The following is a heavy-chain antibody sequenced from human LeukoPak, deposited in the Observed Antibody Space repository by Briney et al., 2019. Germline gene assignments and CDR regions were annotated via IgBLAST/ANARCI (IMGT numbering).Heavy chain of an antibody. J-gene: IGHJ4*02. CDR2: ISAYNDHT. V-gene: IGHV1-18*01. CDR3: ARRYYDSSGYYEAHDY. Sequence: GASVKVSCKASGYTFTSYGISWMRQAPGQGLEWMGWISAYNDHTDYAQKLQGRVTMTTDTSTDTAYMELRSLRSDDTALYFCARRYYDSSGYYEAHDYWGQGTLVTVSS. D-gene: IGHD3-22*01. CDR1: GYTFTSYG.